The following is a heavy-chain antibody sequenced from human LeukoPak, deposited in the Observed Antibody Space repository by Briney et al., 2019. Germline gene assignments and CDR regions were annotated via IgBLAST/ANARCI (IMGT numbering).Heavy chain of an antibody. V-gene: IGHV1-2*02. CDR2: INPNSGGT. CDR3: ARVRGWGPTDKGWFDP. D-gene: IGHD2-21*02. CDR1: GYTFTGYY. J-gene: IGHJ5*02. Sequence: ASVKVSCKASGYTFTGYYMHWVRQAPGPGLEWMGWINPNSGGTNYAQKFQGRVTMTRDTSISTAYMERSRLRSDDTAVYYCARVRGWGPTDKGWFDPWGQGTLVTVSS.